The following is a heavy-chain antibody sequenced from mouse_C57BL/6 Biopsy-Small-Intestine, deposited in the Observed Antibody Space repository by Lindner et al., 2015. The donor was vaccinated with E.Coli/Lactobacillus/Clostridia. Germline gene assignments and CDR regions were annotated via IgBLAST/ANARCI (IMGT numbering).Heavy chain of an antibody. V-gene: IGHV10-1*01. CDR2: IRSKSNNYAT. J-gene: IGHJ1*03. CDR3: VGYSNYWYFDV. D-gene: IGHD2-5*01. CDR1: GFSFNTYA. Sequence: VQLQESGGGLVQPKGSLKLSCAASGFSFNTYAMNWVRQAPGKGLEWVARIRSKSNNYATYYADSVKDRFTISRDDPESMLYLQMNNLKTEDTAMYYCVGYSNYWYFDVWGTGTTVTVSS.